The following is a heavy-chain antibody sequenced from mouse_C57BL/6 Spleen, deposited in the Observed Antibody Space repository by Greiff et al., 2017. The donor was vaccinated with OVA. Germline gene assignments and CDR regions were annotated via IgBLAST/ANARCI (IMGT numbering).Heavy chain of an antibody. Sequence: QVQLQQSGPELVKPGASVKLSCKASGYTFTSYDINWVKQRPGQGLEWIGWIYPRDGSTKYNEKFKGKATLTVDTSSSTAYMELHSLTSEDSAVYFCARSYYYGSSYVYFDYWGQGTTLTVSS. CDR2: IYPRDGST. CDR1: GYTFTSYD. V-gene: IGHV1-85*01. J-gene: IGHJ2*01. D-gene: IGHD1-1*01. CDR3: ARSYYYGSSYVYFDY.